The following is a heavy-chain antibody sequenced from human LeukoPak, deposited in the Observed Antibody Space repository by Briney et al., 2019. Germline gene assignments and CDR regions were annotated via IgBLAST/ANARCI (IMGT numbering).Heavy chain of an antibody. Sequence: PSETLSLTCAVSGGSIGSGGFSWSWIRLPPGKGLECIGYIYHSGITYYNPSLKSRVTISVDTSKNQFSLKLSSVTAADTAVYYCARGSWFDPWGQGTLVTVSS. J-gene: IGHJ5*02. V-gene: IGHV4-30-2*01. CDR2: IYHSGIT. CDR3: ARGSWFDP. CDR1: GGSIGSGGFS.